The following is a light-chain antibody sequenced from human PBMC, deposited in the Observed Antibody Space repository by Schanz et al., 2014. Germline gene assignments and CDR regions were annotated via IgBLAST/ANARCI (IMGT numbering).Light chain of an antibody. J-gene: IGLJ3*02. CDR2: EDD. CDR3: QSYDSTIVV. V-gene: IGLV6-57*01. CDR1: IGSIASTN. Sequence: NFMLTQPHSVSESPGKTVTISCTRSIGSIASTNVQWFQQRPGSSPTTVIYEDDQRPSGVPDRFSGSIDSSSNSAALTISGLKTEDEGDYYCQSYDSTIVVFGGGTKLTVL.